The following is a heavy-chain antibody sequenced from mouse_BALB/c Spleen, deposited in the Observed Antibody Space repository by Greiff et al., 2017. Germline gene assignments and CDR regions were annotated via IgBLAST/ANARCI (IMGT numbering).Heavy chain of an antibody. D-gene: IGHD1-3*01. CDR3: TRDSGHPRGYFDY. CDR1: GYSITCGYY. V-gene: IGHV3-6*02. CDR2: ISYDGSN. J-gene: IGHJ2*01. Sequence: VQLKESGPGLVKPSQSLSLTCSVTGYSITCGYYWNWIRQFPGNKLEWMGYISYDGSNKYNPSLKNRISITRDTSKNQFFLKLNSVTTEVTATYYCTRDSGHPRGYFDYWGQGTTLTVSS.